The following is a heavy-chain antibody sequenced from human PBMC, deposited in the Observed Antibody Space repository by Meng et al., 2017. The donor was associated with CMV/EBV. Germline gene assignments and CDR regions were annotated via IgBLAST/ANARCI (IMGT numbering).Heavy chain of an antibody. D-gene: IGHD3-10*01. Sequence: SETLSPTCAVYGGSFSGYYWSWIRQPPGKGLEWIGEINHSGSTNYNPSLKSRVTISVDTSKNQFSLKLSSVTAADTAVYYCARGHYSPPVSRRWFGVDYWGQGTLVTVSS. CDR1: GGSFSGYY. CDR3: ARGHYSPPVSRRWFGVDY. V-gene: IGHV4-34*01. CDR2: INHSGST. J-gene: IGHJ4*02.